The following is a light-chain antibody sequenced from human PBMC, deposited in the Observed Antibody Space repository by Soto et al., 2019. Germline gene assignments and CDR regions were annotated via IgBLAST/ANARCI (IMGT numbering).Light chain of an antibody. V-gene: IGLV2-23*01. CDR3: CSYAGSSTYVV. Sequence: QSALTQPASVSGSPGQSITISCTGTSSDVGSYNLVSWYQQHPGKAPKLMIYEDIKRPSGVSNRFSGSKSGNTASLTISGLQAEDEADYYCCSYAGSSTYVVFGGGTKLTV. CDR1: SSDVGSYNL. CDR2: EDI. J-gene: IGLJ2*01.